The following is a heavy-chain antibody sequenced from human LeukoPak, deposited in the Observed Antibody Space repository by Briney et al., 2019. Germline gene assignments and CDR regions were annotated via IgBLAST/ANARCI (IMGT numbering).Heavy chain of an antibody. V-gene: IGHV4-34*01. J-gene: IGHJ5*02. D-gene: IGHD2/OR15-2a*01. CDR1: GGSFSGYY. CDR2: INHSGST. Sequence: SETLSLTCAVYGGSFSGYYWSWIRQPPGKGLEWIGEINHSGSTNYNASLKSRVTISVDTSKNQFSLKLSSVTAADTAVYYCARVGFLIGPPFHPWGQGTLVTVSS. CDR3: ARVGFLIGPPFHP.